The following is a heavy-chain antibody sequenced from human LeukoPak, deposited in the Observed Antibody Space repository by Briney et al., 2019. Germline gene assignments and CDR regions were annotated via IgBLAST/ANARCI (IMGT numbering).Heavy chain of an antibody. J-gene: IGHJ4*02. Sequence: ASVKVSCKVSGYTLTELFMHWVRQAPGKGLEWMGGFDPEDGETIYTQKFQGRVTMTEDTSTDTAYMELSSLRSEDTAVYYCATLEWDDSSGYYDDWGQGTLVTVSS. CDR3: ATLEWDDSSGYYDD. CDR1: GYTLTELF. CDR2: FDPEDGET. V-gene: IGHV1-24*01. D-gene: IGHD3-22*01.